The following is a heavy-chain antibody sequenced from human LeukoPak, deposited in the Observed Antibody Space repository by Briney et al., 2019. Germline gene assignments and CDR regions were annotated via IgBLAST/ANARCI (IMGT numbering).Heavy chain of an antibody. CDR3: ARQNHCSSTSCYPDS. V-gene: IGHV1-8*01. J-gene: IGHJ4*02. CDR2: MNPNSGNT. D-gene: IGHD2-2*01. CDR1: GYTFTSYD. Sequence: ASVKVSRKSSGYTFTSYDINWVRQATGPGLEWMGWMNPNSGNTGYAQKFQGRVTMTRNTSISTAYMELSSLRSEDTAVYYCARQNHCSSTSCYPDSWGQGTLVTVSS.